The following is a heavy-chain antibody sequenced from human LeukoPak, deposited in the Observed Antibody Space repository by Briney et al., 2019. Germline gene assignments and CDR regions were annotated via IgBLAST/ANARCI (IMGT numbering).Heavy chain of an antibody. V-gene: IGHV4-38-2*02. CDR2: IYHSGNT. Sequence: SETLSLTCTVSGYSISSGYYWGWIRQPPGKGLEWIGSIYHSGNTYYNPSLKSRVTMSVDTSKNQFSLKLSSVTAEDTAVYYCARDTAAAPGGLTRYYFDYWGQGTLVTVSS. J-gene: IGHJ4*02. D-gene: IGHD6-13*01. CDR3: ARDTAAAPGGLTRYYFDY. CDR1: GYSISSGYY.